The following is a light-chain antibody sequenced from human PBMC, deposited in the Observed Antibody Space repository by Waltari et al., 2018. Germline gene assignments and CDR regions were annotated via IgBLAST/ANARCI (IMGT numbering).Light chain of an antibody. J-gene: IGKJ4*01. CDR3: QQGYGAPPT. V-gene: IGKV1-16*01. Sequence: DIQMTQSPSSLSASVGDRVTIICQASQDISNNVAWYQRKPGKVSKLLIFKASTLHSGVPSRISGSGSGTHFTLTITSLQPEDFATYFCQQGYGAPPTFGGGTKVEI. CDR2: KAS. CDR1: QDISNN.